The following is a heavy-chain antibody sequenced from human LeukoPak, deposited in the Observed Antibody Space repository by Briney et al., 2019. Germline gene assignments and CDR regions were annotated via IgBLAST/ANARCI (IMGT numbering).Heavy chain of an antibody. CDR3: AASYSHYYYYMDV. Sequence: TSVKVSCKASGFTFTSSAMQWVRQARGQRLEWKGWIVVGSGNTNYAQKFQERVTITRDMSTRTAYMELSSLRSEDTAVYYCAASYSHYYYYMDVWGKGTTVTVSS. J-gene: IGHJ6*03. CDR1: GFTFTSSA. D-gene: IGHD1-26*01. V-gene: IGHV1-58*02. CDR2: IVVGSGNT.